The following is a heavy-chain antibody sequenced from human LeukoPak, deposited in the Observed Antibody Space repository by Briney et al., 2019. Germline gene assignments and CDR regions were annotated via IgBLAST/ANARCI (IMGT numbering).Heavy chain of an antibody. CDR3: ACLTTADAFDI. J-gene: IGHJ3*02. D-gene: IGHD3-22*01. V-gene: IGHV4-59*03. CDR1: GGSINSYY. Sequence: SETLSLTCTVSGGSINSYYWSWIRQPPGKGLEWIGYIYDSGSTNYNPSLKSRVTISLDTSNNQYSLKLSSVPAADTAVYYCACLTTADAFDIWGQGTMVTVSS. CDR2: IYDSGST.